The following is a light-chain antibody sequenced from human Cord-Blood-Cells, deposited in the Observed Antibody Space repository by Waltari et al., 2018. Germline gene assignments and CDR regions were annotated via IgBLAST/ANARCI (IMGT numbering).Light chain of an antibody. Sequence: EIVMTQSPATLSVSPGERATLSCRASQSVSSNLAWYQQKPGQAPRLLSYGASTRSTGIPARVSGSGSVTEFTLTISSLQSEDFAVYYCQQYNNWPPWTFGQGTKVEIK. CDR2: GAS. CDR1: QSVSSN. J-gene: IGKJ1*01. CDR3: QQYNNWPPWT. V-gene: IGKV3-15*01.